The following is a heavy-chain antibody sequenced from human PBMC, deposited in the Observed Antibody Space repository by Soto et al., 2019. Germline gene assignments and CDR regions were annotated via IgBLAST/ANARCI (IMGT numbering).Heavy chain of an antibody. CDR2: INRGGSA. CDR3: ASTHIVVVTDAFDI. V-gene: IGHV4-34*01. J-gene: IGHJ3*02. Sequence: QVQLQQWGAGLLKPSETLSLTCAVSGGSFSGYYWTWVRQPPGKGLEWIGEINRGGSANYNPSLKSRVTISVDTSKNQFSLKLSSVTAADTAVYYCASTHIVVVTDAFDIWGQGTMVTVSS. D-gene: IGHD2-21*02. CDR1: GGSFSGYY.